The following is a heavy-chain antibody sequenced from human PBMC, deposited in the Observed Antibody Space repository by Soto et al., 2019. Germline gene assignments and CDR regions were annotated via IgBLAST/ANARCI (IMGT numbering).Heavy chain of an antibody. CDR1: GYTFTGYY. Sequence: ASVKVSCKASGYTFTGYYMHWVRQAPGQGLEWMGWINPNSGGTNYAQKFQGRVTMTRDTSISTAYMELSRLRSDDTAVYYCARVEIAARPRSNYGMDVWGQGTTVTVSS. V-gene: IGHV1-2*02. CDR3: ARVEIAARPRSNYGMDV. D-gene: IGHD6-6*01. CDR2: INPNSGGT. J-gene: IGHJ6*02.